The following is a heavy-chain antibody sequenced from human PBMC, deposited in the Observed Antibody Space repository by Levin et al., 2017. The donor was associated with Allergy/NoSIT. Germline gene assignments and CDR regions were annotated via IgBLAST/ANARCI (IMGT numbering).Heavy chain of an antibody. CDR1: GFTFSSYA. Sequence: GGSLRLSCAASGFTFSSYAMSWVRQAPGKGLEWVSAISGSGGSTYYADSVKGRFTISRDNSKNTLYLQMNSLRAEDTAVYYCAKDRWVSITGTSYYFDYWGQGTLVTVSS. J-gene: IGHJ4*02. CDR3: AKDRWVSITGTSYYFDY. V-gene: IGHV3-23*01. CDR2: ISGSGGST. D-gene: IGHD1-20*01.